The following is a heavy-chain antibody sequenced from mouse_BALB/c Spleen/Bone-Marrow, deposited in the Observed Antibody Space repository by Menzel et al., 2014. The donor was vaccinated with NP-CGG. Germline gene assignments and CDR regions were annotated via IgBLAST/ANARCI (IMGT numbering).Heavy chain of an antibody. CDR2: INPSTGYT. CDR1: GYTFTSYW. D-gene: IGHD1-1*01. CDR3: ARGYYGSSLVY. Sequence: QVHVKQSGAELAKPGASVKMSCKASGYTFTSYWMHWVKQRPGQGLEWIGYINPSTGYTEYNQRFKDKATLTADKSSSTAYMQLSSLTSEDSAVYYCARGYYGSSLVYWDQGTLVTVSA. J-gene: IGHJ3*01. V-gene: IGHV1-7*01.